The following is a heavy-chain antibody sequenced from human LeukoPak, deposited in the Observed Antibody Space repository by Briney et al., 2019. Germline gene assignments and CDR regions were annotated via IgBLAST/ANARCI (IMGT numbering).Heavy chain of an antibody. J-gene: IGHJ4*02. Sequence: SETLSLTCAVYGGSLSGYYWSWIRRPPGKGLEWSGEINHSGSTNYNPSLKSRVTISVDTSKNQLSLELSSMTAADTAVYYCARQWLVSPLFDYWGQGTLVTVSS. CDR1: GGSLSGYY. D-gene: IGHD6-19*01. CDR3: ARQWLVSPLFDY. V-gene: IGHV4-34*01. CDR2: INHSGST.